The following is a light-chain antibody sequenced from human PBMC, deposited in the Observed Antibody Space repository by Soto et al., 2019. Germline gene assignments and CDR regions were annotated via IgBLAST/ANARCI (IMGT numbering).Light chain of an antibody. CDR1: NIGSKN. CDR2: RDT. J-gene: IGLJ3*02. V-gene: IGLV3-9*01. CDR3: QVWDSGTVV. Sequence: SYELTQPLSVSVALGQTARITCGGNNIGSKNVHWYQLNPGQAPVLVIYRDTNRPSGIPERFSGSNSGNTATLAISGAQVGDDADYYCQVWDSGTVVFGGGTKLTVL.